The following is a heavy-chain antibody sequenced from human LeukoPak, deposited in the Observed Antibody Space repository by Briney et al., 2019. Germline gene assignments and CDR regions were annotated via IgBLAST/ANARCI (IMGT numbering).Heavy chain of an antibody. CDR1: GYSFTTYW. J-gene: IGHJ4*02. D-gene: IGHD1-26*01. CDR3: ARHPSEWELLQDY. V-gene: IGHV5-51*01. CDR2: IYPGDSET. Sequence: GESLKISCKGSGYSFTTYWIGWVRQMPGKGLEWMGIIYPGDSETRYSPSFQGQVTISADKSISTAYLQWSSLKASDTAMYYCARHPSEWELLQDYWGQGTLVTVSS.